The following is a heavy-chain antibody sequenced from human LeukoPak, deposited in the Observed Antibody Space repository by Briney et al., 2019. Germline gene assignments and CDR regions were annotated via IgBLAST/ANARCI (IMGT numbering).Heavy chain of an antibody. CDR2: IWYDGSIQ. Sequence: GGSLTQSCAWCGFTFSSSLRHWLRQAPGKGLEWVAAIWYDGSIQYYADSVKGRFTISRDNAKNTLYLQMSSLRADDTAIYYCARTVGSNINYWSQGTLVTVSS. V-gene: IGHV3-33*01. CDR1: GFTFSSSL. D-gene: IGHD1-26*01. CDR3: ARTVGSNINY. J-gene: IGHJ4*02.